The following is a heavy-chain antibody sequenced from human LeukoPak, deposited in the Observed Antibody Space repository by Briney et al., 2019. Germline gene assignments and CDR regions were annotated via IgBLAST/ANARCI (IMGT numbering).Heavy chain of an antibody. CDR3: ARDRQLLSEGCSFDY. V-gene: IGHV1-69*05. J-gene: IGHJ4*02. Sequence: GASVKVSCKASGGTFSSYAISWVRQAPGQGLEWMGGIIPIFGTANYAQKFQGRVTMTTDTSTSTAYMELRSLRSDDTAVYYCARDRQLLSEGCSFDYWGQGTLVTVSS. CDR1: GGTFSSYA. D-gene: IGHD2-2*01. CDR2: IIPIFGTA.